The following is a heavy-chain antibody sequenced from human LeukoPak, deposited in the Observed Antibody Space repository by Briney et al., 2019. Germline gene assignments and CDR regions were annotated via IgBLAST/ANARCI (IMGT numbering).Heavy chain of an antibody. Sequence: GGSLRLSCAASGFTFSSYGMSWVRQAPGKGLEWVSAISGSGGSTYYADSVKGRFTISRDNSKNTLYLQMNSLRAEDTAVYYCAKDGSYYDSSGYYYFDYWGQGTLVTVSS. V-gene: IGHV3-23*01. CDR3: AKDGSYYDSSGYYYFDY. D-gene: IGHD3-22*01. J-gene: IGHJ4*02. CDR1: GFTFSSYG. CDR2: ISGSGGST.